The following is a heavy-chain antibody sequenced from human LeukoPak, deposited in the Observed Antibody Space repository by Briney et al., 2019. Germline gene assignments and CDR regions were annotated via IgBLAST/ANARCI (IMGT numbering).Heavy chain of an antibody. CDR1: GYTLTELS. J-gene: IGHJ5*02. CDR3: ARDPELLSSSSWPTPYNWFDP. D-gene: IGHD6-13*01. Sequence: ASVKVSCKVSGYTLTELSMHWVRQAPGKGLEWMGGFDPEDGETIYAQKFQGRVTMTEDTSTDTAYMELSSLRSEDTAVYYCARDPELLSSSSWPTPYNWFDPWGQGTLVTVSS. V-gene: IGHV1-24*01. CDR2: FDPEDGET.